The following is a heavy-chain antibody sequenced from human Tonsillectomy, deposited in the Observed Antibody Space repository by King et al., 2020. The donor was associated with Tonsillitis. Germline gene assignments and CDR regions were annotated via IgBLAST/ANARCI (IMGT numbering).Heavy chain of an antibody. CDR3: ARSWGDSSSWYFDL. Sequence: VQLVESGAEVKKPGASVKVSCKASGNTFTGYYMHWVRQAPGQGLEWMGRINPDNGGTKYAQKFQGRVTMTRDTSISTAYMELSRLRSDDRVVYYCARSWGDSSSWYFDLWGRGTLVTVPS. CDR1: GNTFTGYY. J-gene: IGHJ2*01. V-gene: IGHV1-2*05. CDR2: INPDNGGT. D-gene: IGHD6-13*01.